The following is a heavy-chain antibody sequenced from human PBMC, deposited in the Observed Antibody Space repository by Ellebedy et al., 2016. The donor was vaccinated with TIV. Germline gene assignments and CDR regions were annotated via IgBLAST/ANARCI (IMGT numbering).Heavy chain of an antibody. CDR3: ASDPTTYLRSGHFDS. V-gene: IGHV3-7*04. CDR1: GFTFSGYW. D-gene: IGHD3-3*01. CDR2: IKEYGSDK. J-gene: IGHJ4*02. Sequence: GESLKISCAASGFTFSGYWMSWVRQAPGKGLEWVANIKEYGSDKYYVGSVKGRFTISRDNAKNSLYLQMNSLRTDDTAVYYCASDPTTYLRSGHFDSWGQGILVTVSS.